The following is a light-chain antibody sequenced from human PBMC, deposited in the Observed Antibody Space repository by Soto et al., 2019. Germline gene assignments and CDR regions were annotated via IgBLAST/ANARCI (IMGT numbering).Light chain of an antibody. V-gene: IGLV2-8*01. J-gene: IGLJ2*01. CDR3: SSYSSANNVV. CDR1: SSDIGNYNY. Sequence: QSALTQPSSASGSPGQSVTISCTGSSSDIGNYNYVSWFQQYPGKAPQLILYEVTKRPSGVPDRFSGSKSGNSASLTVSGLQAEDEADYYCSSYSSANNVVFGGGTKLTVL. CDR2: EVT.